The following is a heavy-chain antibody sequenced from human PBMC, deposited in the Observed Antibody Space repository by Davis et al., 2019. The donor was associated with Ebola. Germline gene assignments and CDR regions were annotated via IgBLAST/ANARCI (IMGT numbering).Heavy chain of an antibody. CDR1: GFTVSSNY. D-gene: IGHD2-15*01. Sequence: GGSLRLSCAASGFTVSSNYMSWVRQAPGKGLEWVSVIYSSGSIHYADSVKGRFTISRDNSKNTLSLQMNSLRAEDTAVYYCARAVVAATGSWFDPWGQGTLVTVSS. CDR3: ARAVVAATGSWFDP. J-gene: IGHJ5*02. CDR2: IYSSGSI. V-gene: IGHV3-53*01.